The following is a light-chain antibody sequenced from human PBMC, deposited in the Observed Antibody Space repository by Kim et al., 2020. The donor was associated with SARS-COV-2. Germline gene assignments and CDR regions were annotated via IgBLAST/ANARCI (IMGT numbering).Light chain of an antibody. CDR2: DAS. J-gene: IGKJ4*01. Sequence: SPGERATLSCRASQSVSSYVAWYQQKPGQAPRLLIYDASTRATGIPARFSGSGSGTDFTLTITSLEPEDFAIYYCQQRSNWPLTFGGGTKVDIK. CDR3: QQRSNWPLT. V-gene: IGKV3-11*01. CDR1: QSVSSY.